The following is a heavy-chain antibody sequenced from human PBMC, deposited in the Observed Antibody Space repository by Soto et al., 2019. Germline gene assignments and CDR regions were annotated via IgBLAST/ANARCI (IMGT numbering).Heavy chain of an antibody. Sequence: GGSLRLSCAASGFTFGPFWMHWVRQAPGKGLVWLSHINSDGSTIVYADSVKGRFTISRDNAKNKLYLQMNSLRVEDTAVYYCTRDRGYPDFFDLWGQGTMVTVSS. CDR3: TRDRGYPDFFDL. D-gene: IGHD3-10*01. V-gene: IGHV3-74*01. CDR2: INSDGSTI. CDR1: GFTFGPFW. J-gene: IGHJ3*01.